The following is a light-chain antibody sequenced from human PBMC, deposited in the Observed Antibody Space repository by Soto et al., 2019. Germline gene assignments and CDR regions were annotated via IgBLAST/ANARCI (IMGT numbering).Light chain of an antibody. Sequence: QSVLTQPASVSGSAGQSITISCSGTMRDVGAYNLVSWYQQHPGTAPKLIIYEVRNRPSGLSSRFSGSRSGNTASLTISGLQSEDEGDYSCNAYTARSTLVFGGGTKVTVL. V-gene: IGLV2-14*01. CDR1: MRDVGAYNL. J-gene: IGLJ2*01. CDR3: NAYTARSTLV. CDR2: EVR.